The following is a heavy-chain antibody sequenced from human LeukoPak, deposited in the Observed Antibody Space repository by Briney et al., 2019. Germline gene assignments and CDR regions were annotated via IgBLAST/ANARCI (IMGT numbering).Heavy chain of an antibody. CDR3: EIVVANQNTDY. Sequence: GSLRLSCAASGFTFSSYAMHWVRQAPGKGLEWVAVISYDGSNKYYADSVKGRFTISRDNSKNTLYLQMNSLRAEDTAVYYCEIVVANQNTDYWGQGTLVTVSS. V-gene: IGHV3-30-3*01. CDR2: ISYDGSNK. CDR1: GFTFSSYA. D-gene: IGHD3-22*01. J-gene: IGHJ4*02.